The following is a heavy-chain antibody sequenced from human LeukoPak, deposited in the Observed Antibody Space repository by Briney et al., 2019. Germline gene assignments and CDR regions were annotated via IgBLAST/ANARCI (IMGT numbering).Heavy chain of an antibody. D-gene: IGHD3-3*01. CDR1: GGSISSGSYY. Sequence: SETLSLTCTVCGGSISSGSYYWRWLRQPAGRGVEWIGRIYTSGSTNYNPSLKGRVTISVDTSKNQFSLKLSSVTAADTAVYYCATQKYDFWSGYYLAFDYWGQGTLVTVSS. V-gene: IGHV4-61*02. J-gene: IGHJ4*02. CDR3: ATQKYDFWSGYYLAFDY. CDR2: IYTSGST.